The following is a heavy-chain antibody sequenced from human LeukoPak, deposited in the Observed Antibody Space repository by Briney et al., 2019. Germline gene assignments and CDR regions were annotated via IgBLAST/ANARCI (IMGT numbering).Heavy chain of an antibody. Sequence: GGSLRLSCAASGFTFSSYSMNWVRQAPGKGLEWISYISFSSGTVYYAGSVQGRFTISRDNSKNSLYLEMNSLRAEDTAVYYCARGSYDTSGYFSGDGDRADYWGQGTMVTVSS. J-gene: IGHJ4*02. V-gene: IGHV3-48*01. CDR3: ARGSYDTSGYFSGDGDRADY. D-gene: IGHD3-22*01. CDR1: GFTFSSYS. CDR2: ISFSSGTV.